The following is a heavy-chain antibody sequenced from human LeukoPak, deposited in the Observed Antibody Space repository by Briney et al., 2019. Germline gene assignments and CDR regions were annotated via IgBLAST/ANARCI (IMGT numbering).Heavy chain of an antibody. V-gene: IGHV4-30-2*01. CDR1: GGSISSGGYS. D-gene: IGHD4-17*01. CDR2: IYHSGST. CDR3: ARGGYGDDAFDI. Sequence: SQNLSLTCAVSGGSISSGGYSWSWIRQPPGRGVEWIGYIYHSGSTYYNPSLKSRVTISVDRSKNQFSLKLSSVTAADTAVYYCARGGYGDDAFDIWGQGTMVTVSS. J-gene: IGHJ3*02.